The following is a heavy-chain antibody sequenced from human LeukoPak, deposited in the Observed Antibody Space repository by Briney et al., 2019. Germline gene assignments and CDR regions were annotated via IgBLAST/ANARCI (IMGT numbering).Heavy chain of an antibody. J-gene: IGHJ5*02. CDR3: ARGRSYYDILTGKGNSWFDP. D-gene: IGHD3-9*01. V-gene: IGHV4-59*01. Sequence: PSETLSLTCTVSGGSISSYYWSWIRQPPGKGLEWIGYIYYSGSTNYNPSLKSRVTISVDTSKNQFSLKLSPVTAADTAVYYCARGRSYYDILTGKGNSWFDPWGQGTLVTVSS. CDR1: GGSISSYY. CDR2: IYYSGST.